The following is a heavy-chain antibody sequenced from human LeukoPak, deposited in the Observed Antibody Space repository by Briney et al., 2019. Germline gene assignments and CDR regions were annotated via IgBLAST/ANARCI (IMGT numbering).Heavy chain of an antibody. Sequence: GGTLRLSCAASGFTFSSYGMSWVRQAPGKGLEWVSAISSSGGSTYYADSVKGRFTISRDNSKNTLYLQMNSLRAEDTAVYYCAKQGYNWNIYYYYYMDVWGKGTTVTISS. CDR1: GFTFSSYG. V-gene: IGHV3-23*01. D-gene: IGHD1/OR15-1a*01. CDR2: ISSSGGST. CDR3: AKQGYNWNIYYYYYMDV. J-gene: IGHJ6*03.